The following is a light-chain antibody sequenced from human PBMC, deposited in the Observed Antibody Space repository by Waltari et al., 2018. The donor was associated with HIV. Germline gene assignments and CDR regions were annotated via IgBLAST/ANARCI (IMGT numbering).Light chain of an antibody. Sequence: QSVLTQPPSASGTPGQRVTISCSGSSSNIGSNYVSWHQQLPGTAPKLLIYRNNQRPSGVPDRFSGSKSGTSASLAISGLRSEDEADYYCAAWGDSLSSYVFGTGTEVTVL. V-gene: IGLV1-47*01. CDR1: SSNIGSNY. CDR2: RNN. CDR3: AAWGDSLSSYV. J-gene: IGLJ1*01.